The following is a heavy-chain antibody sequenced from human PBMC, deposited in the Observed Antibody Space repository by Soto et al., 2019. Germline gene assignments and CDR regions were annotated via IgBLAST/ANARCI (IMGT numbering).Heavy chain of an antibody. CDR1: GFTLQNYA. Sequence: GGSLRLSCTASGFTLQNYAMAWVRRAPGKGLEWVSTLIGGHYGTAYSYSVKGRFTVSRDNSKNCLYLQMNSLGVEDTAMYFCAKGKSTGDIDWFDPWGQGSLVTVSS. J-gene: IGHJ5*02. V-gene: IGHV3-23*01. D-gene: IGHD3-10*01. CDR2: LIGGHYGT. CDR3: AKGKSTGDIDWFDP.